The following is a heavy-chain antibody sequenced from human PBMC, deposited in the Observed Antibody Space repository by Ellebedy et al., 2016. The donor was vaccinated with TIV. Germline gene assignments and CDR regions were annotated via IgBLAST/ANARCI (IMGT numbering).Heavy chain of an antibody. J-gene: IGHJ4*02. V-gene: IGHV4-61*01. D-gene: IGHD3-3*01. CDR2: IYYSGST. CDR1: GGSVSSGSYY. Sequence: SETLSLXCTVSGGSVSSGSYYWSWIRQPPGKGLAWIGFIYYSGSTYYNPSLKSRVTISVDTSKNQFSMKLSSVTAADTAVYYCARVPFEFGAATGFDYWGQGTLVTVSS. CDR3: ARVPFEFGAATGFDY.